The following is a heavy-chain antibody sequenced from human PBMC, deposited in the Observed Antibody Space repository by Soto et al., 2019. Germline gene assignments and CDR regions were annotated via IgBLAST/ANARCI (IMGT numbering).Heavy chain of an antibody. D-gene: IGHD3-3*01. CDR2: ISAYNGNT. Sequence: ASVKASCKASGYTFTSYGISWVRQAPGQGLEWMGWISAYNGNTNYAQKLQGRVTMTTDTSTSTAYMELRSPRSDDTAVYYCARRYGRFWSGNYYMDVWGKGTTVTVSS. CDR1: GYTFTSYG. V-gene: IGHV1-18*01. J-gene: IGHJ6*03. CDR3: ARRYGRFWSGNYYMDV.